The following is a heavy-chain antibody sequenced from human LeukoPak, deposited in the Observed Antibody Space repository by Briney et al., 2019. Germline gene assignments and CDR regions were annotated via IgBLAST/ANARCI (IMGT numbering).Heavy chain of an antibody. Sequence: SETLPLTCTVSGGSISSGGYYWSWIRQHPGKGLEWIGYIYYSGSTYYNPSLKSRVTISVDTSKNQFSLKLSSVTAADTAVYYCARVPGITIFGVVPPYYFDYWGQGTLVTVSS. CDR2: IYYSGST. CDR3: ARVPGITIFGVVPPYYFDY. D-gene: IGHD3-3*01. CDR1: GGSISSGGYY. V-gene: IGHV4-31*03. J-gene: IGHJ4*02.